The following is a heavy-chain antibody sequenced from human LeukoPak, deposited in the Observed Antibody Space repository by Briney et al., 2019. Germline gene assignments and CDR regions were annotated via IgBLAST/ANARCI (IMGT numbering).Heavy chain of an antibody. CDR3: ARDRDSGSYYGATRLGC. CDR2: IRSNRSNI. V-gene: IGHV3-21*01. Sequence: GGSLRLSCAASGFTFSSYSMNWVRQAPGKGLEWVSFIRSNRSNIYYADSVKGRYTISRDNAKNTLYLQMNSLRDEDTAVYYCARDRDSGSYYGATRLGCWGQGTLVTVSS. J-gene: IGHJ4*02. D-gene: IGHD1-26*01. CDR1: GFTFSSYS.